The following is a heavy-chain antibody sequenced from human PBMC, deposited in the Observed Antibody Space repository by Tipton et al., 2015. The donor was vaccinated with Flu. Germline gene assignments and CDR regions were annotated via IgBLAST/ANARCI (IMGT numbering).Heavy chain of an antibody. V-gene: IGHV3-48*03. J-gene: IGHJ3*02. CDR1: GFTFSSYE. CDR2: IDFRGSLI. D-gene: IGHD4/OR15-4a*01. CDR3: ARGKGSNNWCYVFDM. Sequence: SLRLSCAASGFTFSSYEMNWVRQAPGKGLEWVSYIDFRGSLISYADSVKGRFTISRDNAKNSVYLQMNSLRAEDTAVYYCARGKGSNNWCYVFDMWGQGTMVTVSS.